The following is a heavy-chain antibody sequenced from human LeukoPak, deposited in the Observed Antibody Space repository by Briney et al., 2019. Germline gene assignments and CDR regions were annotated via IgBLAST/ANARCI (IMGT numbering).Heavy chain of an antibody. CDR2: INSDGSYT. Sequence: HPGGSLRLSCAASGFTFSRYWMHWVRQAPGKGLVWVSRINSDGSYTSYADFVKGRFTISRDNSKNTLYLQMNSLRAEDTAVYYCARPHSYGDINPDYWGQGTLVTVSS. CDR1: GFTFSRYW. J-gene: IGHJ4*02. D-gene: IGHD5-18*01. CDR3: ARPHSYGDINPDY. V-gene: IGHV3-74*01.